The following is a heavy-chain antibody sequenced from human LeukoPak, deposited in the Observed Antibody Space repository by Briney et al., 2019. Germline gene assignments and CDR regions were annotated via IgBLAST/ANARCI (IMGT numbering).Heavy chain of an antibody. Sequence: GGSLRLSCAASAASGFTFSSYAFHWVRQAPGKGLEWVAVISYDGNNKYYADSVRGRFTISRDNSKSTLFLQMNSLRVEDTAVYYCATEGSVNYYYDISGYYNHWGQGTRSPSPQ. CDR2: ISYDGNNK. D-gene: IGHD3-22*01. V-gene: IGHV3-30-3*01. CDR1: AASGFTFSSYA. CDR3: ATEGSVNYYYDISGYYNH. J-gene: IGHJ4*02.